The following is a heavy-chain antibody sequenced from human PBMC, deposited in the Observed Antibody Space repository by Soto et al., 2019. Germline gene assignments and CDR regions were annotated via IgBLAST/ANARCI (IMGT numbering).Heavy chain of an antibody. V-gene: IGHV3-30-3*01. D-gene: IGHD3-9*01. J-gene: IGHJ6*02. CDR2: ISYDGSNK. CDR3: ASDLYDILTGSIYGMEV. CDR1: GFTFSSYA. Sequence: GGSLRLSCAASGFTFSSYAMHWVRQAPGKGQEWVAVISYDGSNKYYADSVKGRFTISRDNSKNTLYLQMNSLRADDTVVYYCASDLYDILTGSIYGMEVWGQGTTVTVSS.